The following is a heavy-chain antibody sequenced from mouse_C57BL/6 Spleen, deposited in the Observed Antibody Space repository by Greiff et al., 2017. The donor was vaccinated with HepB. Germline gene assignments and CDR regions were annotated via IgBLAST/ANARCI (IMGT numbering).Heavy chain of an antibody. CDR1: GYAFTNYL. J-gene: IGHJ2*01. D-gene: IGHD1-1*01. Sequence: QVQLQQSGAELVRPGTSVKVSCKASGYAFTNYLIEWVKQRPGQGLEWIGVINPGSGGTNYNEKFKGKATLTADKSSSTAYMQLSSLTSEDSAVYFCARRGTTTVVTLDYWGQGTTLTVSS. V-gene: IGHV1-54*01. CDR3: ARRGTTTVVTLDY. CDR2: INPGSGGT.